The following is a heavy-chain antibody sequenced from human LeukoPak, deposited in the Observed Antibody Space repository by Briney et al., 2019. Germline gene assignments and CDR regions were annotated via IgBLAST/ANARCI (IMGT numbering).Heavy chain of an antibody. CDR1: GYTFTSYY. D-gene: IGHD3-9*01. CDR2: INPSGGST. V-gene: IGHV1-46*01. J-gene: IGHJ4*02. CDR3: AKVSLYQTENSYYDLLTGYYKGLYYFDY. Sequence: ASVKVSCKASGYTFTSYYMHWVRQAPGQGLEWMGIINPSGGSTSYAQKFQGRVTMTRDTSISTAYMELSRLRSDDTAVYYCAKVSLYQTENSYYDLLTGYYKGLYYFDYWGQGTLVTVSS.